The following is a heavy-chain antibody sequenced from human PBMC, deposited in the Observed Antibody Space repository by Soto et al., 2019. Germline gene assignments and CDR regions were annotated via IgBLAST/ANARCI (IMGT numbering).Heavy chain of an antibody. D-gene: IGHD4-17*01. V-gene: IGHV4-61*01. CDR2: IYSSGST. CDR1: DGSVSSGSYY. Sequence: PSETLSLTCTVSDGSVSSGSYYWTWIRQPPGKGLEWIGYIYSSGSTLYNPSLKSRVIISVDTSKNQFSLKLSSVTAADTAVYYCASHYGDYDYWGQGTLVTVSS. CDR3: ASHYGDYDY. J-gene: IGHJ4*02.